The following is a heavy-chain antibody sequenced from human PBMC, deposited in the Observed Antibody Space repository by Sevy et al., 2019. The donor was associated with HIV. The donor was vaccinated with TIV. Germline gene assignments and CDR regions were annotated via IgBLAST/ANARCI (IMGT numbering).Heavy chain of an antibody. CDR2: FDRTDIT. D-gene: IGHD2-21*01. CDR1: GFTLSSYT. Sequence: GGSLRLSSEASGFTLSSYTMSWVRQSPEKGLEWVATFDRTDITHYADSVKGRFIISRDTAKNSLFLQMNSLRDDDTAMYFCVRDERAIASHFDYWGRGTLVTVSS. V-gene: IGHV3-48*02. CDR3: VRDERAIASHFDY. J-gene: IGHJ4*02.